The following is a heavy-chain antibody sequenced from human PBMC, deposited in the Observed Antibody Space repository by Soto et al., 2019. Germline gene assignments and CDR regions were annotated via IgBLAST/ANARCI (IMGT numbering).Heavy chain of an antibody. CDR2: VYYSGST. V-gene: IGHV4-59*12. D-gene: IGHD3-3*02. Sequence: PSETLSLTCTVSGGSIRSYYWSWIRQPPGKGLEWIGYVYYSGSTKYNPSLKSRVTISVDSSKNQFSLKLSSVTAADTAVYYCARGPPFLPWGQGTLVTVSS. CDR3: ARGPPFLP. CDR1: GGSIRSYY. J-gene: IGHJ5*02.